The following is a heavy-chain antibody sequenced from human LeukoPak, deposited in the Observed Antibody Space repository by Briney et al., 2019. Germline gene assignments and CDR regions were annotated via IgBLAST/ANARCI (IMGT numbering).Heavy chain of an antibody. J-gene: IGHJ4*02. D-gene: IGHD6-19*01. CDR1: GFTFSSYA. CDR3: AKVPRNNGWYGRYYFDY. CDR2: ISDSGGYT. Sequence: GGSLRLSCAVSGFTFSSYAMSWVRQAPGKGLEWVSSISDSGGYTFYADSVKGRFTISRDNSKNTLYLQMSSLRAGDTAVYYCAKVPRNNGWYGRYYFDYWGQGTLVTVSS. V-gene: IGHV3-23*01.